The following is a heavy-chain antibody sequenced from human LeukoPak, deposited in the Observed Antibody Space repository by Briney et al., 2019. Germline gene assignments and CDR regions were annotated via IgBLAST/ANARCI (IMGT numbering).Heavy chain of an antibody. Sequence: SETLSLTCNVSNSAISSFYWSWIRQPPGKGLEWLGYIYYGVTTKYNSSLESRVSMSIDASRDQFSLRLASVTAADTAVYYCARLNDFGAALDYWGQGTLVIVSS. J-gene: IGHJ4*02. CDR3: ARLNDFGAALDY. D-gene: IGHD4-17*01. CDR2: IYYGVTT. CDR1: NSAISSFY. V-gene: IGHV4-59*01.